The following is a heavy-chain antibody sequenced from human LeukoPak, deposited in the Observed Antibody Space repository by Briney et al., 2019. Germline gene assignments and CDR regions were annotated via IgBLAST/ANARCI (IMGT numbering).Heavy chain of an antibody. V-gene: IGHV3-74*01. CDR1: GFTFRSYW. Sequence: GSLRLSCAASGFTFRSYWMHWVRQAPGKGLVWVSRINSDGSSTSYADSVKGRFSISRDNAKNTLYLQMNSLRAEDTAVYYCARVSPTMIEGDNWFDPWGQGTLVTVSS. CDR3: ARVSPTMIEGDNWFDP. CDR2: INSDGSST. D-gene: IGHD3-22*01. J-gene: IGHJ5*02.